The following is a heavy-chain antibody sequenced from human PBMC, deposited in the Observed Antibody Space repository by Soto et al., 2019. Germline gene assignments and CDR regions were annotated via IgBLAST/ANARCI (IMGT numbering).Heavy chain of an antibody. CDR2: IIPIFGTA. D-gene: IGHD3-3*01. CDR1: GGTFSSYA. V-gene: IGHV1-69*13. J-gene: IGHJ6*02. CDR3: ARAARGFLEWLSDYYYYGMDV. Sequence: SVKVSCKASGGTFSSYAISWVRQAPGQGLEWMGGIIPIFGTANYAQKFQGRVTITADESTSTAYMELSSLRSEDTAVYYCARAARGFLEWLSDYYYYGMDVWGQGTTVTVSS.